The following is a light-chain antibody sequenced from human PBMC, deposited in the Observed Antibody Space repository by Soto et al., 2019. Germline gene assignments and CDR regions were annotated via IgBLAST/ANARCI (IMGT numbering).Light chain of an antibody. CDR2: DNN. CDR3: GTWDSSLGGGAYV. Sequence: SVLTQPPSVSAAPGQRGTISCSGSSSNIGNNYVSWYQQLPGTAPKLLIYDNNKRPSGIPDRFSGSKSGTSATLGITGLQTRDEADYYCGTWDSSLGGGAYVFGAGNKVTVL. V-gene: IGLV1-51*01. CDR1: SSNIGNNY. J-gene: IGLJ1*01.